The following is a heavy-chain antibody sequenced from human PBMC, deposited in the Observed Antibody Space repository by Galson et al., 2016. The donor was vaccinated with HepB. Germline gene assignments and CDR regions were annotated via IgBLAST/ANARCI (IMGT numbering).Heavy chain of an antibody. V-gene: IGHV5-10-1*01. CDR3: ARCRVGDSSNTRCYGDDGYAM. Sequence: QSGAEVKKPGESLRISCGGSGFRFTNYWITWVRQMPGKGLEWMGRIDPSDSFTNYSPSFQGHVTISADKSTSTAYLQWGSLKASDTAMYYCARCRVGDSSNTRCYGDDGYAMWGQGTMVIVSS. CDR2: IDPSDSFT. D-gene: IGHD2-2*01. CDR1: GFRFTNYW. J-gene: IGHJ3*02.